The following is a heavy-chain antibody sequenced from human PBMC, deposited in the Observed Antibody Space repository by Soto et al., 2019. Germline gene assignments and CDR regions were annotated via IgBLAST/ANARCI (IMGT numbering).Heavy chain of an antibody. CDR1: GFTFSSYA. D-gene: IGHD3-3*01. J-gene: IGHJ3*02. CDR2: ISYDGSNK. Sequence: QVQLVESGGGVVQPGRSLRLSCAASGFTFSSYAMHWVRQAPGKGLEWVAVISYDGSNKYYADSVKGRFTISRDNSKNTLYLKRTSLRAEDRAVYYCARGPPPYYDFWSGAFDIWGQGTMVTVSS. V-gene: IGHV3-30-3*01. CDR3: ARGPPPYYDFWSGAFDI.